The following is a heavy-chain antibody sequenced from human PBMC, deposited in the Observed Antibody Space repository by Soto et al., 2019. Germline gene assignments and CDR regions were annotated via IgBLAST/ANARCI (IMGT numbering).Heavy chain of an antibody. J-gene: IGHJ5*02. V-gene: IGHV1-24*01. CDR3: ARDRGFRAHSTQYNWFDP. CDR2: FDPEDGET. CDR1: GYTLTELS. Sequence: ASVKVSCKVSGYTLTELSLHWVRQPPGKGLEWMGGFDPEDGETIYAQKFQGRLTMTEDTSTDTAYMELSSLRSEDTAVYYCARDRGFRAHSTQYNWFDPWGQGTLVTVSS. D-gene: IGHD2-2*01.